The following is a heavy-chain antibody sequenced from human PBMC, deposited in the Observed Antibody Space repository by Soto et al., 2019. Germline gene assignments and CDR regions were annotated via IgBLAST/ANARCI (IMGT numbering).Heavy chain of an antibody. V-gene: IGHV1-69*01. CDR3: ARLGLDLDFDH. CDR2: IIPVTGTA. CDR1: GDSFSRFA. J-gene: IGHJ4*02. Sequence: QVQLVQSGPEVKKPGSSLKVSCKSYGDSFSRFAVSWVRQAPGEGLEWMGGIIPVTGTANYIDKFRGRLTITADESSSTVYMELSSLRYEDTAVYYCARLGLDLDFDHWGQGTRVTVSS.